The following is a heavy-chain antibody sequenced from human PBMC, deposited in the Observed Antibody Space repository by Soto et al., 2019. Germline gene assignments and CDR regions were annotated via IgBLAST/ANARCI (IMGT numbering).Heavy chain of an antibody. CDR3: ARDPHALDY. CDR2: SRSYDDTK. V-gene: IGHV3-48*02. Sequence: EVQLVESGGGLVQPGGSLRLSCATSGFTFSSYSMNWVRQTPGKGLEWISYSRSYDDTKFYADSVKGRFTISRDNAKNSLYLQMNNLRDYDTAVYYCARDPHALDYWGQGTLVTVSS. CDR1: GFTFSSYS. J-gene: IGHJ4*02.